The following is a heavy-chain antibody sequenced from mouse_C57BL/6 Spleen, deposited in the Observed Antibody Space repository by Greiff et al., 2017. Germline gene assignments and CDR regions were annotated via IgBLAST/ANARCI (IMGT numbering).Heavy chain of an antibody. D-gene: IGHD1-1*01. V-gene: IGHV1-54*01. J-gene: IGHJ2*01. CDR1: GYAFTNYL. Sequence: VMLVESGAELVRPGTSVKVSCKASGYAFTNYLIEWVKQRPGQGLEWIGVINPGSGGTNYNEKFKGKATLTADKSSSTAYMQLSSLTSEDSAVYFCARGGYYGSCDYWGQGTTLTVSS. CDR2: INPGSGGT. CDR3: ARGGYYGSCDY.